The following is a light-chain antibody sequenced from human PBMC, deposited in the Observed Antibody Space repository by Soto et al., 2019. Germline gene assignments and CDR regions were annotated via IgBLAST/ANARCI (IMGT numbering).Light chain of an antibody. CDR3: AAWDDTLNGYV. J-gene: IGLJ1*01. V-gene: IGLV1-44*01. CDR2: SND. Sequence: QSVLTQPPPASGTPGQRVTISCSGSSSNIGSNTVNWYQQLSGTAPKLLIYSNDQRPSGVPDRFSGSKSGTSASLAISGLQSEDEADYYCAAWDDTLNGYVFGAGTKVTVL. CDR1: SSNIGSNT.